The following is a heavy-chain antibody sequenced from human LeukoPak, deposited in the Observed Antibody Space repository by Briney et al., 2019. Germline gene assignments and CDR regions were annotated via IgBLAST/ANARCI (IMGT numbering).Heavy chain of an antibody. CDR1: GFTFSSYS. Sequence: PGGSLRLSCAASGFTFSSYSMNWVRQAPGKGLEWLGQIRNKLSNYAIEYAASVNGRITISRDESTNSVYLQMNSLKTEDTAMYYCARWRSGFCSDWGQGTLVTVSS. D-gene: IGHD3-3*01. CDR3: ARWRSGFCSD. V-gene: IGHV3-72*01. CDR2: IRNKLSNYAI. J-gene: IGHJ4*02.